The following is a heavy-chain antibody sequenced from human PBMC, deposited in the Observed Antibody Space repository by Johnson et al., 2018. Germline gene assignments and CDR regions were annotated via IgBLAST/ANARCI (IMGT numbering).Heavy chain of an antibody. Sequence: QVQLVESGGGVVQPGRSLRLSCAASGFRFSSYGMHWVRQAPGKGLEWVAVIWYDGSNKYYADSVKGRFTISRDNSKNTLYLQMNSRRAEDTAVYYCAREGDGGFLVVPMDVWGQGTTVTVSS. CDR1: GFRFSSYG. CDR3: AREGDGGFLVVPMDV. D-gene: IGHD3-10*01. J-gene: IGHJ6*02. CDR2: IWYDGSNK. V-gene: IGHV3-33*01.